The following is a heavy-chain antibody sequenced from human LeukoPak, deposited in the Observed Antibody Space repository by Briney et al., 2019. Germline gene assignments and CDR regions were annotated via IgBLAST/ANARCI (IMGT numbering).Heavy chain of an antibody. D-gene: IGHD1-26*01. CDR3: ATFADSEPINN. CDR1: GGSWSGQY. CDR2: VNHGGGT. J-gene: IGHJ4*02. Sequence: SETLSPTCVVSGGSWSGQYMTWIRQAPGKGLEWIGDVNHGGGTSYNPSLKSRASVYFDTSKNQFSLYLTSVTAADTALYFCATFADSEPINNWAQETLVTVSS. V-gene: IGHV4-34*01.